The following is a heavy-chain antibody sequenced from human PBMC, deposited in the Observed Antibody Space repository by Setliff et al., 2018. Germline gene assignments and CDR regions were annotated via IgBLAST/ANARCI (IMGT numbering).Heavy chain of an antibody. Sequence: SETLSLTCTVSGGSISTHYWSWIRQPPGKGLEWVGYMYYSEITKYNPSLESRVTISVDTSKNQFSLNLTSVSAADTAGYYWARGLAVNRFDPWGQGTLVTISS. J-gene: IGHJ5*02. CDR3: ARGLAVNRFDP. D-gene: IGHD3-16*01. V-gene: IGHV4-59*11. CDR1: GGSISTHY. CDR2: MYYSEIT.